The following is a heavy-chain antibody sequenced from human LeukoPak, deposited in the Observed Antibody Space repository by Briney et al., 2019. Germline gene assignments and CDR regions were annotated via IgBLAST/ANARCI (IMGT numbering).Heavy chain of an antibody. CDR3: AREASYQYYFDY. CDR2: IIPIFGTA. D-gene: IGHD1-26*01. V-gene: IGHV1-69*13. CDR1: GGTFSSYA. Sequence: SVKVSCKASGGTFSSYAISWVRQAPGQGLEWMGGIIPIFGTANYAQKFQGRVTITADESTSTAYMELSSLRSEDTAVYYCAREASYQYYFDYWGRGTLVTVSS. J-gene: IGHJ4*02.